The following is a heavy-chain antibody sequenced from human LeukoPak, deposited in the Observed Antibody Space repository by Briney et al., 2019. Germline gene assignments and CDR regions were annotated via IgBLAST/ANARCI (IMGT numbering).Heavy chain of an antibody. D-gene: IGHD3-10*01. Sequence: PSETLSLTCTVSGGSFNTYCWTWIRQPPGKGLEWIGSIYHSGSIYHKPSLKSRVTISVDTSKNQFSLKLSSVTAADTAVYYCARDRIYGSGSDHFDYWGQGTLVTVSS. CDR1: GGSFNTYC. CDR2: IYHSGSI. J-gene: IGHJ4*02. CDR3: ARDRIYGSGSDHFDY. V-gene: IGHV4-38-2*02.